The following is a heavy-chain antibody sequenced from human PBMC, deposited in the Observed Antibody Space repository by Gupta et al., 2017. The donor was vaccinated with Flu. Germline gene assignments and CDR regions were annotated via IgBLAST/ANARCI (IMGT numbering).Heavy chain of an antibody. J-gene: IGHJ4*02. CDR3: ARDLSPAGGGESDY. CDR1: GFTFSSDS. V-gene: IGHV3-48*02. CDR2: ISSSSSTI. Sequence: EVQLVASGGGLVQPGGSLRLSFPASGFTFSSDSMNWLGQAPGKGLEWVSYISSSSSTIYYADSVKGRFTISRDNAKNSLYLQMNSLRDEDTAVYYCARDLSPAGGGESDYWGQGTLVTVSS. D-gene: IGHD3-16*01.